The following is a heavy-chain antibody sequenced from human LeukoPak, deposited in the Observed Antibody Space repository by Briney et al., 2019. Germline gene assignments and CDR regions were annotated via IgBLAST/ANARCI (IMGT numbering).Heavy chain of an antibody. Sequence: PSETLSLTCTVSGASISSSSSYWGWIRQPPGTGLEWLGNIYSRGNTYYKPSLRSRVTISIDTSKNQFSLRLTSVTAADTAVYYCARVAQYSSGWPPIYYFDYWGQGTLVTVSS. CDR3: ARVAQYSSGWPPIYYFDY. CDR2: IYSRGNT. J-gene: IGHJ4*02. CDR1: GASISSSSSY. D-gene: IGHD6-19*01. V-gene: IGHV4-39*07.